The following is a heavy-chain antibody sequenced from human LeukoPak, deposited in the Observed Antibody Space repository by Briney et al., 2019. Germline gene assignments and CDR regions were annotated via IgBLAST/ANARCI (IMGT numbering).Heavy chain of an antibody. J-gene: IGHJ4*02. D-gene: IGHD6-6*01. CDR1: GFTFSSYG. V-gene: IGHV3-30*02. CDR2: IRYDGSNK. CDR3: AKDQEAALEYSSSSLYY. Sequence: PGGSLRLSCAASGFTFSSYGMHWVRQAPGKGLEWVAFIRYDGSNKYYADSVKGRFTISRDNSKNTLYLQMNSLRAEDTAVYYCAKDQEAALEYSSSSLYYWGQGTLVTVSS.